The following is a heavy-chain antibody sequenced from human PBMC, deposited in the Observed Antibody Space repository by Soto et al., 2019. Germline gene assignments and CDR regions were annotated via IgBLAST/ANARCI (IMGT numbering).Heavy chain of an antibody. CDR3: ARVGESGYEGGYYFDY. CDR2: IHDSGST. V-gene: IGHV4-31*02. J-gene: IGHJ4*02. Sequence: WTWIRQHPGKGLEWIGYIHDSGSTDYNPSLKSRPTILVDPSKNQFSLSLSSVTAADTAVYYCARVGESGYEGGYYFDYWGQGTLVTVSS. D-gene: IGHD5-12*01.